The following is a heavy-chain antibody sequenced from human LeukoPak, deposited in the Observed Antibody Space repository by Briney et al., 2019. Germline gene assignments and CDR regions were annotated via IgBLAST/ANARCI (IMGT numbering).Heavy chain of an antibody. CDR3: AKTTTDYGDYRTY. CDR2: ISGGGDNS. D-gene: IGHD4-17*01. J-gene: IGHJ4*02. V-gene: IGHV3-23*01. Sequence: GGSLRLSCTVFGFTFNNYAMHWVRQAPGKGLEWVATISGGGDNSYYTDSVKGRFTISRDNSNNTLYLQVSSLTAGDTAVYYCAKTTTDYGDYRTYWGLGTLVTVSS. CDR1: GFTFNNYA.